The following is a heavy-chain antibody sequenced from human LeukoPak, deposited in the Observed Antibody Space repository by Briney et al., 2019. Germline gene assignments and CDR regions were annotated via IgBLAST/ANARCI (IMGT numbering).Heavy chain of an antibody. CDR3: AREVEYGGNLNQRHYYGMDV. D-gene: IGHD4-23*01. V-gene: IGHV1-8*02. CDR1: GYTFTDYS. CDR2: MNPNSGNT. Sequence: ASVKVSCKASGYTFTDYSMHWVRQAPGQGLEWMGWMNPNSGNTGYAQKFQGRVTMTRNTSISTAYMELSSLRSEDTAVYYCAREVEYGGNLNQRHYYGMDVWGQGTTVTVSS. J-gene: IGHJ6*02.